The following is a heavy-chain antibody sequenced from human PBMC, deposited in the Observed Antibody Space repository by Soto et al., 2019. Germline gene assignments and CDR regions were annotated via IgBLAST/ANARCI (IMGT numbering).Heavy chain of an antibody. J-gene: IGHJ6*02. CDR2: IWYDGSNK. CDR3: VRGGSGSAYYYYGMDV. CDR1: GFTFSSYG. D-gene: IGHD1-26*01. Sequence: GGSLRLSCAASGFTFSSYGMHWVRQAPGKGLEWVAVIWYDGSNKYYADSVKGRFTISRDNSKNTLYLQMNSLRAEDTAVYYCVRGGSGSAYYYYGMDVWGQGTTVTVSS. V-gene: IGHV3-33*01.